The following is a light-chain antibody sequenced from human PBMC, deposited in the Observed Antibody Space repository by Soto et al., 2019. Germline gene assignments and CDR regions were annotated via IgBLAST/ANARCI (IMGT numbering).Light chain of an antibody. J-gene: IGLJ2*01. CDR3: QAWDSSSVV. CDR1: KLGDKY. Sequence: SYELTQPPSVSLSPGQTASITCSGDKLGDKYACWYQQKPGQSPVLVIYQDSKRLSGIPERFSGSNSGNTATLTISGTQAMDEDDYYCQAWDSSSVVLGGGTKLTVL. V-gene: IGLV3-1*01. CDR2: QDS.